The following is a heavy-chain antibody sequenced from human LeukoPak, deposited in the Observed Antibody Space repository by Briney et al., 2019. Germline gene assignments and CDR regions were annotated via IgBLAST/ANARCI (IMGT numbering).Heavy chain of an antibody. CDR1: GFTVSSNY. J-gene: IGHJ6*02. D-gene: IGHD5-18*01. CDR3: ASPDTAMVNYYYYGMDV. Sequence: GGSLRLSCAASGFTVSSNYMSWVRQAPGKGLEWVSVIYSGGSTYYADSVKGRFTISRDNSKNTLYLQMNSLRAEDTAVYYCASPDTAMVNYYYYGMDVWGQGTTVTVSS. CDR2: IYSGGST. V-gene: IGHV3-66*01.